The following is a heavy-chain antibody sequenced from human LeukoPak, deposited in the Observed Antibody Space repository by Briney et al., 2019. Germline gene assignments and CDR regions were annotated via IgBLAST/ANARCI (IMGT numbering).Heavy chain of an antibody. J-gene: IGHJ3*02. D-gene: IGHD3-10*01. V-gene: IGHV4-39*01. CDR2: IYYSGRT. Sequence: SETLSLTCTVSGGSISSSSHYWGWIRPPPGKGLEWIGSIYYSGRTYNNPSLKSRVTISVDTSKNQFSLKLSSVTAADTAVYYCARHYGSGSWGAFDIWGQGTMVTVSS. CDR1: GGSISSSSHY. CDR3: ARHYGSGSWGAFDI.